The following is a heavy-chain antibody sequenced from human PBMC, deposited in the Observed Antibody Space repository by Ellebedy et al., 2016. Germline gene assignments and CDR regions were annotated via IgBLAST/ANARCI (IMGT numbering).Heavy chain of an antibody. CDR2: ITGDTATT. Sequence: GESLKISCAGSGFALNNYAMTWIRQAAGEGLEWVSAITGDTATTYYADSVKGRFTISRDNSRNILYLQMNSLRVEDTALYYCVKGASSGSWVTMEYWGQGALVTVSS. V-gene: IGHV3-23*01. CDR1: GFALNNYA. D-gene: IGHD6-13*01. J-gene: IGHJ4*02. CDR3: VKGASSGSWVTMEY.